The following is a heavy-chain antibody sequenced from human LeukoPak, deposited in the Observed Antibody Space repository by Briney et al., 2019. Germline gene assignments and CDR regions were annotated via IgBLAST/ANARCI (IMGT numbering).Heavy chain of an antibody. CDR3: ARDVYDYGDYTIDY. CDR1: GGSINSYF. Sequence: SETLSLTCTISGGSINSYFWSWIRQPAGEGLEWIGRIYSSGSTNYNSSLKSRVSMSVDTSKNQFSLRLSSVTAADTAVYYCARDVYDYGDYTIDYWGQGTLVTVSS. D-gene: IGHD4-17*01. V-gene: IGHV4-4*07. J-gene: IGHJ4*02. CDR2: IYSSGST.